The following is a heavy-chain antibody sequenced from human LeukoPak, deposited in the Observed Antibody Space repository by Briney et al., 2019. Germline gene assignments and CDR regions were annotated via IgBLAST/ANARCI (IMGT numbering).Heavy chain of an antibody. V-gene: IGHV4-59*01. J-gene: IGHJ6*02. CDR2: IYYSRST. CDR1: GGSISSYY. Sequence: PSETLSLTCTVSGGSISSYYWSWIRQPPGKGLEWIGYIYYSRSTNYNPSLKSRVTISVDTSKNQFSLKLSSVTAADTAVYYCARGRRMVYADYYYYYGMDVWGQGTTVTVSS. D-gene: IGHD2-8*01. CDR3: ARGRRMVYADYYYYYGMDV.